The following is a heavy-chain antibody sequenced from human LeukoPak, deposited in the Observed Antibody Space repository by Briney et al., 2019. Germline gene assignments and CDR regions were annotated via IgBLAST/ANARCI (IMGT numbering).Heavy chain of an antibody. D-gene: IGHD1/OR15-1a*01. CDR3: AREFRGQNSHYYYGMDV. CDR2: ISYDGSNK. Sequence: GGSLRLSCAASGFTFSSYAMHWVRQAPGKGLEWVAVISYDGSNKYYADSVKGRFTISRDNSKNTLYLQMNSLRAEDTAVYYCAREFRGQNSHYYYGMDVWGQGTTATVSS. J-gene: IGHJ6*02. CDR1: GFTFSSYA. V-gene: IGHV3-30*04.